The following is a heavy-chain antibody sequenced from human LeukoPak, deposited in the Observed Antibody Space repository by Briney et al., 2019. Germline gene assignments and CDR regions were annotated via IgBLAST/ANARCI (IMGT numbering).Heavy chain of an antibody. Sequence: SETLSLTCTVSGGSINSSSYYWGWIRQPPGKGLEWIGSIYYSGSTYYNPSLKSRVTISVDTSKNQFSLKLSSVTAADTAVYYCARLSSSTVYWGQGTLVTVSS. CDR3: ARLSSSTVY. D-gene: IGHD2-2*01. CDR1: GGSINSSSYY. CDR2: IYYSGST. J-gene: IGHJ4*02. V-gene: IGHV4-39*01.